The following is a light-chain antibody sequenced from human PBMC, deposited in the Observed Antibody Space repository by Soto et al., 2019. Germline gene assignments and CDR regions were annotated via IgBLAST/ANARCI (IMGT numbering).Light chain of an antibody. CDR2: GAS. CDR1: HSVSSSF. V-gene: IGKV3-20*01. CDR3: HQYGSSPAT. Sequence: EIVLTQSPGTLSFSPGERATLSCRASHSVSSSFLAWYQQKPGQAPRLLIYGASSRATGIPDRFSGSGSGTDFTLTISRLEPEDFAVYYCHQYGSSPATFGQGTKV. J-gene: IGKJ1*01.